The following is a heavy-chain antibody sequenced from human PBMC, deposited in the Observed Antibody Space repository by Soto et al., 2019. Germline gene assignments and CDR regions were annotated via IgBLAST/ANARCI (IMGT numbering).Heavy chain of an antibody. Sequence: GGSLRLSCAASGFTFSNYAMSWVRQAPGKGLEWVSAISGSGGWIYYADSVKGRFTIPRDNSKNTLYLQMSSLRAEDTAVYYCAKDRAISWEGPSWGQGTLVTVSS. CDR3: AKDRAISWEGPS. V-gene: IGHV3-23*01. D-gene: IGHD6-13*01. J-gene: IGHJ4*02. CDR1: GFTFSNYA. CDR2: ISGSGGWI.